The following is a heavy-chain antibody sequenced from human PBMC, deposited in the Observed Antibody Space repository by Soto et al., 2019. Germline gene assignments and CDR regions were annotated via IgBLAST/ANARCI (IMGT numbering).Heavy chain of an antibody. CDR1: GFTVSSDY. CDR2: IYGGGST. J-gene: IGHJ4*02. V-gene: IGHV3-66*01. D-gene: IGHD3-10*01. Sequence: GGSLRLSCAASGFTVSSDYMSWVRQAPGKGLEWVSVIYGGGSTDYADSVKGRFTISRDNSKNTVYFQMNSLRAEDTAVYYCVYGSGGGFDYWGQGTLVTVSS. CDR3: VYGSGGGFDY.